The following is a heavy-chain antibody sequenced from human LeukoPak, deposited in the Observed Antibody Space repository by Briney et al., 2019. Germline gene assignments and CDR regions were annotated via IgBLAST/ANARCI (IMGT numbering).Heavy chain of an antibody. J-gene: IGHJ4*02. CDR2: IKQDGSEI. CDR1: GFTFSSYA. D-gene: IGHD6-19*01. CDR3: ARDSGWLSDQ. V-gene: IGHV3-7*01. Sequence: GGSLRLSCAASGFTFSSYAMSWVRQAPGKGLEWVANIKQDGSEIHYVDSVKGRFTISRDNAKNSLSLQMNSLRAEDTAVYYCARDSGWLSDQWGQGTLVTVSS.